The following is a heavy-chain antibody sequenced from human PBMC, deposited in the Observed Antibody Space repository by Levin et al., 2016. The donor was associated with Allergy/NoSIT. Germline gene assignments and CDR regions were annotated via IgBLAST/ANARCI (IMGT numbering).Heavy chain of an antibody. CDR2: INPNSGAT. J-gene: IGHJ4*02. CDR3: ASPYFDY. V-gene: IGHV1-2*02. Sequence: WVRQAPGQGLEWMGWINPNSGATNYAQKFQGRVTMTRDTSISTAYMDLSSLRSDDTAVYYCASPYFDYWGQGTLVTVSS.